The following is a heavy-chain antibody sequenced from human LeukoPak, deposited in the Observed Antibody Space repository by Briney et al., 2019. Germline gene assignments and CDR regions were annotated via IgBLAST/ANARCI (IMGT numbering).Heavy chain of an antibody. CDR1: GGSISSYF. V-gene: IGHV4-59*01. D-gene: IGHD4-17*01. Sequence: SETLSLTCTVSGGSISSYFWSWIRQPPGKGLEWIGYIYYSGSTNYNPSLKGRVTISVATSKNQFSLKLTSVTAADTAVYYCARNHYGHPLDYWGQGTLVTVSS. J-gene: IGHJ4*02. CDR2: IYYSGST. CDR3: ARNHYGHPLDY.